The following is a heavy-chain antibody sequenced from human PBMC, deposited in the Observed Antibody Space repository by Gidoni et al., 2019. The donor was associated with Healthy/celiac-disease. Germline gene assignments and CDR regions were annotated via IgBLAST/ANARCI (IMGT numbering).Heavy chain of an antibody. J-gene: IGHJ6*03. CDR2: INHSGST. V-gene: IGHV4-34*01. Sequence: QVQLQQCRAGLLKPSETLSLTCAVYGGSFSGYYWSWIRQPPGKGQEWIGEINHSGSTNDNPSLKSRVTISVDTSKNQFSLKLSSVTAADTAVYYCARAWSYYYYRDVWGKGTTVTVSS. CDR3: ARAWSYYYYRDV. D-gene: IGHD3-3*01. CDR1: GGSFSGYY.